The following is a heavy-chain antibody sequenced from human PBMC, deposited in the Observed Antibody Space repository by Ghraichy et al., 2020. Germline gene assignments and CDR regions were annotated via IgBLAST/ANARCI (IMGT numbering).Heavy chain of an antibody. V-gene: IGHV3-30*18. CDR1: GFTFSSYA. D-gene: IGHD6-19*01. J-gene: IGHJ5*01. CDR2: ISYDGSDK. Sequence: GGSLRLSCAASGFTFSSYAMHWVRQAPGKGLEWVAVISYDGSDKYYADSVKGRFTISRDNSKNTLYLQMNSLSAEDTAVYYCAKNRNSGWYVATDSWGQGTLVTVSS. CDR3: AKNRNSGWYVATDS.